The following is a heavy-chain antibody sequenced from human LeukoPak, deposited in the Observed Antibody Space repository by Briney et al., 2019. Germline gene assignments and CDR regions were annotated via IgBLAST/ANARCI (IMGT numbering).Heavy chain of an antibody. CDR2: VSGGAGST. CDR1: GFTLSSSA. J-gene: IGHJ4*02. D-gene: IGHD3-10*01. CDR3: AKQFFGSGSYYVTAFDS. V-gene: IGHV3-23*01. Sequence: GGSLRLSCAASGFTLSSSAMSWVRQAPGRGLEWVSTVSGGAGSTYYADSVKGRFTISRDNSKNTLYLQMNSLRADDTAIYYCAKQFFGSGSYYVTAFDSWGQGTLVTVSS.